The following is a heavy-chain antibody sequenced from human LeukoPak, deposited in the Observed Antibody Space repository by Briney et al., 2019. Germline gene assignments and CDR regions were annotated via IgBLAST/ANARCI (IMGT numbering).Heavy chain of an antibody. V-gene: IGHV3-30*02. CDR3: AKDVATVVTLGY. J-gene: IGHJ4*02. D-gene: IGHD4-23*01. CDR1: GFTFSSYG. Sequence: GGSLRLSCTASGFTFSSYGMHWVRQAPGKGLEWVAFIQYAGSNKYYADSVKGRFTISRDNSKNTLYLQMNSLRAEDTAVYYCAKDVATVVTLGYWGQGTLVSVSS. CDR2: IQYAGSNK.